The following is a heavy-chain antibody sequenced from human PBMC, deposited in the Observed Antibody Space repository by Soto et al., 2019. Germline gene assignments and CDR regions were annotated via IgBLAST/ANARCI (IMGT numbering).Heavy chain of an antibody. Sequence: QLQLQESGPGLVKPSETLSLTCSVSGGSINNYYWSWIRQPPGKGLEWIGFIYYSGSTKYNPSLKSRVTISVDTSKNPFSLKLTSVTAADTAIYYCARGGTMRFYDYWGQGTLVTVSS. CDR2: IYYSGST. CDR1: GGSINNYY. V-gene: IGHV4-59*01. J-gene: IGHJ4*02. CDR3: ARGGTMRFYDY. D-gene: IGHD2-2*01.